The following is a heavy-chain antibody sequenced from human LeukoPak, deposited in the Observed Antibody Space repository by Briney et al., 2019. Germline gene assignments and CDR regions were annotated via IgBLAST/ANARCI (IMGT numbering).Heavy chain of an antibody. CDR3: AKVREDYFDY. CDR1: GFTFSSYG. V-gene: IGHV3-23*01. D-gene: IGHD1-26*01. Sequence: GGSLRLSCAASGFTFSSYGVSWVRQAPGKGLEWVSGISGSGHRTYYADSVKGRFTISRDNSKSTLYLQMNSLRAEDTAVYYCAKVREDYFDYWGQGTLVTVSS. J-gene: IGHJ4*02. CDR2: ISGSGHRT.